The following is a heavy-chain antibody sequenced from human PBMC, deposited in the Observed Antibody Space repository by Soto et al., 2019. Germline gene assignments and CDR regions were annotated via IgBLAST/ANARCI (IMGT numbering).Heavy chain of an antibody. V-gene: IGHV3-53*01. D-gene: IGHD5-12*01. Sequence: EVQVVESGGGLIQPGGSLRLSCEVSGFSVTANYMSWVRQAPEKGLEWVSVIYSGGSTYYVDSVKGRFSISRDISKNPLYLQMNGLRAEDTAVYYCHGYGYWGQGTLVTVSS. J-gene: IGHJ4*02. CDR2: IYSGGST. CDR1: GFSVTANY. CDR3: HGYGY.